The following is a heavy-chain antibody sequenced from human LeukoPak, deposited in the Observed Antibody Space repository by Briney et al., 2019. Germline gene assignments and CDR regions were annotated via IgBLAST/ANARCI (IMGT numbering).Heavy chain of an antibody. V-gene: IGHV1-3*01. CDR3: AREVGYSYGYSLHFDY. CDR2: INAGNGNT. Sequence: ASVKVSCKASGYTFTSYAMHWVRQAPGQRLEWMGWINAGNGNTKYSQKFQGRVTITRDTSASTAYMELSSLRSEDTAVYYCAREVGYSYGYSLHFDYWGQGTLVTVSS. J-gene: IGHJ4*02. D-gene: IGHD5-18*01. CDR1: GYTFTSYA.